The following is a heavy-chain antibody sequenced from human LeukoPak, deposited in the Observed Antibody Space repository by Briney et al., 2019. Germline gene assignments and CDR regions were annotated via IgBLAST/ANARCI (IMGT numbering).Heavy chain of an antibody. V-gene: IGHV3-23*01. D-gene: IGHD2-2*01. CDR1: GFTFNSYA. J-gene: IGHJ5*01. CDR2: IGSDGSAI. Sequence: GGSLRLSCAASGFTFNSYAMSWVRQAPGKGLEWVSAIGSDGSAIQYADSVKGRFTISRANSKNTPYLQMNSLRVEDTAVYYCAKPGLTVPGTRWFDSWGPGIPVTVSS. CDR3: AKPGLTVPGTRWFDS.